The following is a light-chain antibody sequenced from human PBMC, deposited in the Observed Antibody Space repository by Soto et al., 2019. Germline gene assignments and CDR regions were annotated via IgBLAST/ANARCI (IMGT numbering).Light chain of an antibody. V-gene: IGKV1-39*01. Sequence: DIVMTQSPSSLSASVGDRVTITCRASQSISSYLNWYHQKPGKTPQLLIFGASDWQSGAPSRFTGSGSGTHFTLTISSLQPEDFAAYYCQQSYTTPYTFGQGTKLEIK. CDR2: GAS. J-gene: IGKJ2*01. CDR3: QQSYTTPYT. CDR1: QSISSY.